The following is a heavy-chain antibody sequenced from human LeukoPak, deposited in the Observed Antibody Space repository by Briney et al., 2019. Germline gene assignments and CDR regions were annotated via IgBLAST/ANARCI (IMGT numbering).Heavy chain of an antibody. Sequence: PSETLSLTCTVSGGSISSYYWSWIRQPAGKGLEWIGRIYTSGSTNYNPSLKSRVTMSVDTSKNQFSLKLSSVTAADTAVYYCARQGGGKSITMVRGVRYYFDYWGQGTLVTVSS. V-gene: IGHV4-4*07. D-gene: IGHD3-10*01. CDR2: IYTSGST. J-gene: IGHJ4*02. CDR1: GGSISSYY. CDR3: ARQGGGKSITMVRGVRYYFDY.